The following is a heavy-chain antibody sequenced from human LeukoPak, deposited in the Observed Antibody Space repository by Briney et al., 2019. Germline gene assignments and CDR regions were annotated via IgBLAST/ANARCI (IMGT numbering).Heavy chain of an antibody. CDR3: ARGTGSGSYYIGYYYYYMDV. Sequence: LETLSLTCTVSGGSISSSSYYWGWIRQPPGKGLEWIGSIYYSGSTYYNPSLKSRVTISVDTSKNQFSPKLSSVTAADTAVYYCARGTGSGSYYIGYYYYYMDVWGKGTTVTVSS. V-gene: IGHV4-39*07. J-gene: IGHJ6*03. CDR2: IYYSGST. CDR1: GGSISSSSYY. D-gene: IGHD3-10*01.